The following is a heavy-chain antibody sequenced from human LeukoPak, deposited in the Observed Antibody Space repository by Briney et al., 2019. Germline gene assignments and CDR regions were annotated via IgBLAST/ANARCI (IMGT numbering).Heavy chain of an antibody. J-gene: IGHJ3*02. CDR1: GGSISSYY. Sequence: SETLSLTCTVSGGSISSYYWSWIRQPPGKGLEWIGCIYYSGSTNYNPSLKSRVTISVDTSKNQFSLKLSSVTAADTAVYYCARMYSSSWSWGDAFDIWGQGTMVTVSS. D-gene: IGHD6-13*01. CDR3: ARMYSSSWSWGDAFDI. V-gene: IGHV4-59*08. CDR2: IYYSGST.